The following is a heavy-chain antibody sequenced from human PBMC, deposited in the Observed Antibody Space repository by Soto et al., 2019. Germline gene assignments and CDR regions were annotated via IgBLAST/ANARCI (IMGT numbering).Heavy chain of an antibody. CDR2: ISYSGST. D-gene: IGHD6-19*01. CDR3: ARGRYSSGWFDF. V-gene: IGHV4-61*01. J-gene: IGHJ4*02. CDR1: GGSVSSASYY. Sequence: SETLSLTCTVSGGSVSSASYYWNWIRQPPGQGLEWIGYISYSGSTDYNPTLKSRVTISADTSKNQFSLRLSSVTAADTAVYYCARGRYSSGWFDFWGQGTLVTVS.